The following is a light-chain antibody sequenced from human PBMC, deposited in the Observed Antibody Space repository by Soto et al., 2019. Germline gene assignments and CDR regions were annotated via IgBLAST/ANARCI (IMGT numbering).Light chain of an antibody. J-gene: IGLJ1*01. V-gene: IGLV2-14*01. CDR3: SSYTSSGTYV. CDR2: DVS. Sequence: QTVLTRHASGSGSPGLSITISFTGTSNDDGGYEFVSGYQQHPDNAPKLIIYDVSDRPSGESSRFSGSKSANTASLTISGLQAEYEADYYCSSYTSSGTYVFGTGTKGTV. CDR1: SNDDGGYEF.